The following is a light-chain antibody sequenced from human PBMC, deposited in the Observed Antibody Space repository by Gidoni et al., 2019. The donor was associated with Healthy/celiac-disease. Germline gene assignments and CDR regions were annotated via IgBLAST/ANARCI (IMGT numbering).Light chain of an antibody. Sequence: DIVLTQSTLSLPVTPGEPAAISCRSSQSLLHSNGYNYLDWYLQKPGKSPQLLIYLGSDRASWVPDRFSGSGSGTDFTLKISRVEAEDVGVYYCLQALHTPWTFGQGTKVEIK. CDR1: QSLLHSNGYNY. J-gene: IGKJ1*01. CDR2: LGS. CDR3: LQALHTPWT. V-gene: IGKV2-28*01.